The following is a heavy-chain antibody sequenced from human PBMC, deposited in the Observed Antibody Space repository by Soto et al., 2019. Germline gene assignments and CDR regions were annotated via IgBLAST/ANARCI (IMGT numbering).Heavy chain of an antibody. V-gene: IGHV4-34*01. CDR1: GGSLRGYY. Sequence: LTLTCAVYGGSLRGYYWSWIRQPPGKGLEWIGEINHSGSTNYNPSLKSRVTISVDTSKNQFSLKLSSVTAADTAVYYCARGLTDGLRPNYGMDVWGQGTTVTVSS. CDR3: ARGLTDGLRPNYGMDV. D-gene: IGHD5-12*01. CDR2: INHSGST. J-gene: IGHJ6*02.